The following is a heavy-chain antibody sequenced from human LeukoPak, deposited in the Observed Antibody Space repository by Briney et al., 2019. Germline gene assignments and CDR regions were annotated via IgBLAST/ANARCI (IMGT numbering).Heavy chain of an antibody. Sequence: GASVKVSCKASGYTFTGYYMHWVRQAPGQGLEWMGWINPNSGGTNYAQKFQGWVTMTRGTSISTAYMELSRLRSDDTAVYYCARALYYYDSSGPPGDYWGQGTLVTVSS. CDR3: ARALYYYDSSGPPGDY. CDR2: INPNSGGT. CDR1: GYTFTGYY. J-gene: IGHJ4*02. V-gene: IGHV1-2*04. D-gene: IGHD3-22*01.